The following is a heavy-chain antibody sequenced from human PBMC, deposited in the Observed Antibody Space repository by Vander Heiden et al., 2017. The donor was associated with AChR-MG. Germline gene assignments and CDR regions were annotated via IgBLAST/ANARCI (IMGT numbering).Heavy chain of an antibody. Sequence: EVQLVESGGGLVQPGGSLRLSCAASGFTVSSNYMSWVRQAPGKGLEWVSVIYSGGSTYYADSVKGRFTISRDNSKNTLYLQMKSLRAEDTAVYYCARRSGYSYGYDYWGQGTLVTVSS. CDR2: IYSGGST. CDR3: ARRSGYSYGYDY. V-gene: IGHV3-66*04. D-gene: IGHD5-18*01. J-gene: IGHJ4*02. CDR1: GFTVSSNY.